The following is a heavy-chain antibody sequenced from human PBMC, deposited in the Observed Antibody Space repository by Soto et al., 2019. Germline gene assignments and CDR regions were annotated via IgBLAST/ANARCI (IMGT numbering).Heavy chain of an antibody. CDR2: MNLNSGNT. CDR3: SKGSAMDV. V-gene: IGHV1-8*01. CDR1: GFTVTNFD. Sequence: QVQLVQSGAEVKKPGASVKVSCKASGFTVTNFDINWVRQATGQGPEWMGWMNLNSGNTGYAQKFRDRVTMTRNSSISTAYMELSNLRSEDTAVYYCSKGSAMDVWGQGTTVTVSS. J-gene: IGHJ6*02.